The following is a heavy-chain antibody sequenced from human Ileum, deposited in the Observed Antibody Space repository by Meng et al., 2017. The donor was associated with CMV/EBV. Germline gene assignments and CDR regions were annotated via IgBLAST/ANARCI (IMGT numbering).Heavy chain of an antibody. CDR1: GYTFTSNN. V-gene: IGHV7-4-1*02. Sequence: SCKTSGYTFTSNNIIWVRQAPGQGPEWMGWIDTNTGNPTYAQGFTGRFVFSLDTSVKTAYLQISSLKAEDTAVYYRARDGLSGRYFDYWGQGTLVTVSS. D-gene: IGHD1-26*01. CDR2: IDTNTGNP. CDR3: ARDGLSGRYFDY. J-gene: IGHJ4*02.